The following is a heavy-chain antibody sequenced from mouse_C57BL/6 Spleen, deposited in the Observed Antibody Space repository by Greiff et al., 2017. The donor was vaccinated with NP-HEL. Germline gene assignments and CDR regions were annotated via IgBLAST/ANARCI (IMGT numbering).Heavy chain of an antibody. V-gene: IGHV3-6*01. Sequence: EVQLQQSGPGLVKPSQSLSLTCSVTGYSITSGYYWNWIRQFPGNKLEWMGYISYDGSNNYNPSLKNRISITRDTSKNQFFLKLNSVTTEDTATYYCARDRTTVVAPYYYAMDYWGQGTSVTVSS. CDR1: GYSITSGYY. CDR3: ARDRTTVVAPYYYAMDY. D-gene: IGHD1-1*01. CDR2: ISYDGSN. J-gene: IGHJ4*01.